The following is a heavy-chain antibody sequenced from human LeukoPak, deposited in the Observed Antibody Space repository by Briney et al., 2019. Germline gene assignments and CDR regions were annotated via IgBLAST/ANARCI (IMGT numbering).Heavy chain of an antibody. J-gene: IGHJ6*02. CDR2: ISGSGGST. V-gene: IGHV3-23*01. CDR1: GFTFSSYA. Sequence: GGSLRLSCAASGFTFSSYAMSWVRQAPGKGLEWISAISGSGGSTYYADSVKGWFTISRDNSKNTLYLQMNSLRAEDTAVYYCARVLPLVGSMDVWGQGTTVTVSS. D-gene: IGHD1-26*01. CDR3: ARVLPLVGSMDV.